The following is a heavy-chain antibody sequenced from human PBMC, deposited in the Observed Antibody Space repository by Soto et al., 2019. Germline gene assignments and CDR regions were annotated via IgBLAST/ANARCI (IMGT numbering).Heavy chain of an antibody. CDR3: GHGRGLSGLNQGYLAF. CDR1: GFSLTSSPKG. D-gene: IGHD3-10*01. Sequence: QITLKESGPTLVEPTEALALTCSFSGFSLTSSPKGVAWFRQPLGKALEWLVVIYWDDDKRYNPSLKSRITITKDTSKNQVALTLTVTEPKDPAPYFCGHGRGLSGLNQGYLAFWGQGTLVTVS. CDR2: IYWDDDK. J-gene: IGHJ4*02. V-gene: IGHV2-5*02.